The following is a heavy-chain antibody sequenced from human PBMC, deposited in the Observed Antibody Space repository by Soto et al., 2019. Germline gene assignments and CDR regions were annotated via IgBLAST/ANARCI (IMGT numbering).Heavy chain of an antibody. CDR3: AKDKGITGTGYFDY. D-gene: IGHD1-7*01. CDR1: GFTFSSYA. CDR2: ISGSGGST. J-gene: IGHJ4*02. Sequence: PGGSLRLSCAASGFTFSSYAMSWVRQAPGKGLEWVLAISGSGGSTYYADSVKGRFTISRDNSKNTLYLQMHSLRAEDTAVYYCAKDKGITGTGYFDYWGQGTLVTVSS. V-gene: IGHV3-23*01.